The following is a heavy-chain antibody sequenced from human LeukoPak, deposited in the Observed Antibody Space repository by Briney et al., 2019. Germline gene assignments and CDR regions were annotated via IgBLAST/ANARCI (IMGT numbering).Heavy chain of an antibody. CDR1: AGSISSYY. Sequence: SETLSLTCTVSAGSISSYYWSWIRQPAGKGLEWIGRIYTSGSTNYNPSLKSRVTMSVDTSKNQFSLKLSAVTDADTAVYYCARDSPAVAGRYFYYYYMDVWGKGTTVTVSS. J-gene: IGHJ6*03. CDR2: IYTSGST. CDR3: ARDSPAVAGRYFYYYYMDV. V-gene: IGHV4-4*07. D-gene: IGHD6-19*01.